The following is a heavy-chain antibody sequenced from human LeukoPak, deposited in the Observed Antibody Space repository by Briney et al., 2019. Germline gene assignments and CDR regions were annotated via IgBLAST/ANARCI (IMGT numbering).Heavy chain of an antibody. D-gene: IGHD2-2*02. Sequence: ASVKVSCKASGYTFTGYYMHWVRQAPGQGLEWMGWINPNSGGTNYAQKFQGRFTMTRDTSISTAYMELSRLRSDDTAVYYCAELRPYCSSTSCYKGAFDIWGQGTMVTVS. CDR2: INPNSGGT. CDR3: AELRPYCSSTSCYKGAFDI. J-gene: IGHJ3*02. CDR1: GYTFTGYY. V-gene: IGHV1-2*02.